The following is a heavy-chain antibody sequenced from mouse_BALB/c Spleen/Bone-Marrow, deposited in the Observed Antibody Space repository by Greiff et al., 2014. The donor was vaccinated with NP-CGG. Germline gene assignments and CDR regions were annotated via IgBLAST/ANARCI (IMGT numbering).Heavy chain of an antibody. D-gene: IGHD1-2*01. CDR3: ARITTATGAMDY. CDR2: IWAGGST. CDR1: GFSLTSYG. Sequence: VKVVESGPGLVAPSQSLSITCTVSGFSLTSYGLHWVRQPPGKGLEWLGVIWAGGSTNYNSALMSRLSISKDNSKSQVFLKMNSLQTDDTAMYYCARITTATGAMDYWGQGTSVTVSS. V-gene: IGHV2-9*02. J-gene: IGHJ4*01.